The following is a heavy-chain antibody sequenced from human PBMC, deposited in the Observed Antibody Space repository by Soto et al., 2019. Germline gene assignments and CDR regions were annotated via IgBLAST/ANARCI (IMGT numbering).Heavy chain of an antibody. CDR2: IVRSGDNT. D-gene: IGHD4-4*01. V-gene: IGHV3-23*01. CDR1: GFTFSDYA. CDR3: AKETVITSGYFYYGMDV. Sequence: GGSLRLSCVASGFTFSDYAMTWVRQAPGKGLEWVSAIVRSGDNTYYADSVKGRFTVSRDNSKNTLYLQINSLRGEDTAVYYCAKETVITSGYFYYGMDVWGQGTTVTVSS. J-gene: IGHJ6*02.